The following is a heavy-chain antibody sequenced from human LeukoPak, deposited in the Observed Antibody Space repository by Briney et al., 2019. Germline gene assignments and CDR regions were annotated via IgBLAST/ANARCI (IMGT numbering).Heavy chain of an antibody. CDR2: IIPILGIA. V-gene: IGHV1-69*04. CDR1: GGTFSSYA. Sequence: SVTVTFKASGGTFSSYAISWVRQAPGQGLEWMGRIIPILGIANYAQKFQGRVTITADKSTSTAYMELSSLRSEDTAVYYCARDVTTVTTYPNYYYYGMDVWGQGTTVTVSS. CDR3: ARDVTTVTTYPNYYYYGMDV. J-gene: IGHJ6*02. D-gene: IGHD4-11*01.